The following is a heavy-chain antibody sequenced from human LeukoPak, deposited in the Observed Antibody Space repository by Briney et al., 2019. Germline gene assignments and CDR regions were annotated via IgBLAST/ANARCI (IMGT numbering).Heavy chain of an antibody. CDR1: GGSFSGYY. J-gene: IGHJ4*02. D-gene: IGHD3-22*01. CDR2: INHSGST. Sequence: PSETLSLTCAVYGGSFSGYYWSWIRQPPGEGLEWIGEINHSGSTNYNPSLKSRVTISVDTSKNQFSLKLSSVTAADTAMYYCARGTSGSSGYYEPLFDYWGQGTLVTVSS. CDR3: ARGTSGSSGYYEPLFDY. V-gene: IGHV4-34*01.